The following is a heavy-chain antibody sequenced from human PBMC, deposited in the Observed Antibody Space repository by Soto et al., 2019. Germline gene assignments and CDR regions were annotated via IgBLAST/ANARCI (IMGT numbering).Heavy chain of an antibody. CDR2: IYSGGST. J-gene: IGHJ6*02. V-gene: IGHV3-53*01. CDR3: AREDYGMDV. Sequence: EVQLVESGGGLIQPGGSLRLSCAASGFTVSSNYMSWVRQAPGKGLERVSVIYSGGSTYYADSVKGRVTISRDDSKNTLYRQVNSLRVEDTAVYYCAREDYGMDVWGQGTTVTVSS. CDR1: GFTVSSNY.